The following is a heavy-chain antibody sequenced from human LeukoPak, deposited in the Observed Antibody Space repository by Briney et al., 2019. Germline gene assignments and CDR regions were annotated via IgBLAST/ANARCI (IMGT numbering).Heavy chain of an antibody. J-gene: IGHJ4*02. Sequence: ASVKVSCKASGYTFTSYYMHWVRRAPGQGLEWMGWINTNTGNPTYAQGFTGRFVFSLDTSVSTAYLQISSLKAEDTAVYYCARREASYSGYGSEFDYWGQGTLVTVSS. CDR1: GYTFTSYY. CDR2: INTNTGNP. CDR3: ARREASYSGYGSEFDY. V-gene: IGHV7-4-1*02. D-gene: IGHD5-12*01.